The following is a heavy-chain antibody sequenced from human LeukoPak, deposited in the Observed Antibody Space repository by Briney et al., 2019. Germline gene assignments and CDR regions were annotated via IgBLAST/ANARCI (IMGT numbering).Heavy chain of an antibody. J-gene: IGHJ5*02. CDR1: GFTFSSYA. CDR2: ISGSGGST. V-gene: IGHV3-23*01. Sequence: PGGSLRLSCAASGFTFSSYAMSWVRQAPGKGLEWVSAISGSGGSTYYADSVKGRFTISRDNSKNTLYLQMNSLRAEDTAVYYCAKAPSYGSGSYYTTWGQRTLSPSPQ. CDR3: AKAPSYGSGSYYTT. D-gene: IGHD3-10*01.